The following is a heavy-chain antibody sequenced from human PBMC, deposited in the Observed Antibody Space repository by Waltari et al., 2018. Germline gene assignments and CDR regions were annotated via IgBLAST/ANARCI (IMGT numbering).Heavy chain of an antibody. Sequence: DVQLVETGGGLIQPGGSLRLSCAASGFTVNNNYMGWVRQAPGRGLGWVAVSYDGDTTFYADYVKGRFTVSTDASKNTLFLQMNSLRADDTAVYYCAVLRFLRWFVDYWGQGLPVTVSS. CDR2: SYDGDTT. CDR3: AVLRFLRWFVDY. CDR1: GFTVNNNY. V-gene: IGHV3-53*02. J-gene: IGHJ4*02. D-gene: IGHD3-3*01.